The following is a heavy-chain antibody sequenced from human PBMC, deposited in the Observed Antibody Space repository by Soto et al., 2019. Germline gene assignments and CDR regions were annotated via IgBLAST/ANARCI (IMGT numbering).Heavy chain of an antibody. CDR3: AREYGSSYSPRYYGMDV. Sequence: EVQLVESGGGLVQPGGSLRLSCAASGFTLGSYWMSWVRQAPGKGLEWVANIKQDGSEKYYVDSVKGRFTISRDTAKSSLYLQLNSLRAEDTAVYYCAREYGSSYSPRYYGMDVWGQGTTVTVSS. J-gene: IGHJ6*02. CDR1: GFTLGSYW. V-gene: IGHV3-7*05. CDR2: IKQDGSEK. D-gene: IGHD6-13*01.